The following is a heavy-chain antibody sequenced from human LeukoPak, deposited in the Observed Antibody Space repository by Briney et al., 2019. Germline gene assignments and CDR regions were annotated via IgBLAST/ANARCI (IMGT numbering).Heavy chain of an antibody. J-gene: IGHJ4*02. V-gene: IGHV3-30-3*01. CDR3: ARDYSGRYTIDY. D-gene: IGHD1-26*01. CDR2: ISHHGSSK. Sequence: PGGSLRLSCAASGFTFSRHGMHWVRQAPGKGLEWVAVISHHGSSKNYADSVKGRFTISRDNPKNTLYLQMNSLRAEDTAVYYCARDYSGRYTIDYWGQGTLVTVSS. CDR1: GFTFSRHG.